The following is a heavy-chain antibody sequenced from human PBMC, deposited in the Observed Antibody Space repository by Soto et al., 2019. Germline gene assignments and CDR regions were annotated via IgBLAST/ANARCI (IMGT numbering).Heavy chain of an antibody. J-gene: IGHJ4*02. CDR1: GFTFSSYA. CDR2: INSNGGST. V-gene: IGHV3-64*02. D-gene: IGHD5-18*01. CDR3: ARGGYSYGPPGY. Sequence: GGSLRLSCAASGFTFSSYAMHWVRQAPGKGLEYVSAINSNGGSTYYADSVKGRFTISRDNSKNTLYLQMGSLRAEDMAVYYCARGGYSYGPPGYWGQGTLVTVSS.